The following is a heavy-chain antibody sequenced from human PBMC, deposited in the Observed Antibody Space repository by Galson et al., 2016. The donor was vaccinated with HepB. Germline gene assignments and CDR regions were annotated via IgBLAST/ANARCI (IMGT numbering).Heavy chain of an antibody. CDR2: IYSEGTT. V-gene: IGHV3-53*01. CDR3: GRDVGP. CDR1: GFTVTRNY. J-gene: IGHJ5*02. Sequence: SLRLSCAASGFTVTRNYMRWFRQAPGKGLERVSLIYSEGTTDYADSVKGRFTISRDSSKNTLFLQMNRLRVEDTAVYYCGRDVGPWGRGTLVTVSS.